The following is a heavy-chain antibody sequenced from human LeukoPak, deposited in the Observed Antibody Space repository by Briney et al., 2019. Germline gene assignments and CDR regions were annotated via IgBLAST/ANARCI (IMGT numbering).Heavy chain of an antibody. Sequence: SGTLSLTCAVYGGSFSGYYWSWIRQPPGKGLEWIGEINHSGSTNYNPSLKSRVTISVDTSKNQFSLKLSSVTAADTAVYYCARMVGFGPYYYYGMDVWGQGTTVTVSS. V-gene: IGHV4-34*01. D-gene: IGHD1-26*01. CDR1: GGSFSGYY. CDR2: INHSGST. J-gene: IGHJ6*02. CDR3: ARMVGFGPYYYYGMDV.